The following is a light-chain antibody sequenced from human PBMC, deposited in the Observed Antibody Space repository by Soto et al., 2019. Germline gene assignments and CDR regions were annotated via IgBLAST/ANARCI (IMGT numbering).Light chain of an antibody. CDR3: SSYTSTSTLV. Sequence: QSALTQPASVSGSPGQSITISCTGTSSDVGGYNYVSWYQQHPGKAPKLMIYDVSLRPSGISNRFSGSKSGNTASLTISGLQAEDEADYYCSSYTSTSTLVFGTGTKVTVL. CDR1: SSDVGGYNY. V-gene: IGLV2-14*01. CDR2: DVS. J-gene: IGLJ1*01.